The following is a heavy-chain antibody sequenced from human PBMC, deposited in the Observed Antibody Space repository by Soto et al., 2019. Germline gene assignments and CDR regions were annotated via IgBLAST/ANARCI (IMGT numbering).Heavy chain of an antibody. D-gene: IGHD3-10*01. Sequence: SETLSLTYSVSGCSVSSYHLSWFRQPPGKGLEWIGYIYYSGSTNYNPSLKSRVTISVDTSKNQFSLKLSSVTAADTAVYVCARRHGLDIDAYYWGQGILVTVS. CDR3: ARRHGLDIDAYY. CDR1: GCSVSSYH. J-gene: IGHJ4*02. CDR2: IYYSGST. V-gene: IGHV4-59*08.